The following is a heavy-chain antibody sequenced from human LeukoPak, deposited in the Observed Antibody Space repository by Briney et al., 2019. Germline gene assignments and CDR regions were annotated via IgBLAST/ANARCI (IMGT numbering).Heavy chain of an antibody. CDR3: ATYRQVLLPFES. V-gene: IGHV3-7*03. Sequence: GSLRLSCAASGFTFSTYGMSWVRQAPGKGLELVANIKQDRSEKYYVDSVKGRFTISRDNAKNSLYLQMNSLKAEDTAIYYCATYRQVLLPFESWGQGTLVTVSS. D-gene: IGHD2-8*02. CDR1: GFTFSTYG. J-gene: IGHJ4*02. CDR2: IKQDRSEK.